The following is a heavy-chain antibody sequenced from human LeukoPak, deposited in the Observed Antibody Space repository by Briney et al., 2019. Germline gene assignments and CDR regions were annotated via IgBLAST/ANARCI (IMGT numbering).Heavy chain of an antibody. J-gene: IGHJ3*02. Sequence: GGSLRLSCAASGFSFSSYWMSWVRQAPGKGLERVANIKPDGSDKRYVDSVKGRFTISRDNAKNSLYLQMNSLRGDDTAVYYWTRNYNNAFDIWGQGTMVTVSS. CDR3: TRNYNNAFDI. CDR1: GFSFSSYW. CDR2: IKPDGSDK. V-gene: IGHV3-7*01. D-gene: IGHD3-22*01.